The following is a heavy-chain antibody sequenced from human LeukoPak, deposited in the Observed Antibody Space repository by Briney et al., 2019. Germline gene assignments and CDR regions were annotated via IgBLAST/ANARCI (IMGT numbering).Heavy chain of an antibody. CDR3: ARDLARDY. CDR1: GFTFSSYS. CDR2: ISSSSSTI. V-gene: IGHV3-48*01. D-gene: IGHD5-12*01. J-gene: IGHJ4*02. Sequence: GGSLRLSCAASGFTFSSYSMNWVRQAPGKGLEWVSYISSSSSTIYYADSVKGRFTISRDNAKNSLYLQMNSLRAEDTAVYYCARDLARDYWGQGTLVTVSS.